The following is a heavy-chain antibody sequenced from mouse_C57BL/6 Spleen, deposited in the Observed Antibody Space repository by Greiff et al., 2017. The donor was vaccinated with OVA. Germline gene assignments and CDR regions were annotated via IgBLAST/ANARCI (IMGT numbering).Heavy chain of an antibody. CDR1: GYTFTSYW. CDR2: IYPGSGST. CDR3: ARSGKEGVYYAMDY. D-gene: IGHD1-3*01. J-gene: IGHJ4*01. V-gene: IGHV1-55*01. Sequence: QVQLQQPGAELVKPGASVQMSCKASGYTFTSYWLTWVKPRPGQGLEWIGDIYPGSGSTNYNEKFKSKATLTVDPSSSTAYMQISSLTSEDSAVYYCARSGKEGVYYAMDYWGQGTSVTVSS.